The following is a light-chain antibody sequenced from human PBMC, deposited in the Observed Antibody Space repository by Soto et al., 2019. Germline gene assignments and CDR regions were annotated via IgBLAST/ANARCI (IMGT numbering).Light chain of an antibody. J-gene: IGLJ1*01. CDR1: SSDVGGYNY. CDR2: DVS. Sequence: QSALTQPASVSGSPGQSITISCTGTSSDVGGYNYVSWYQQHPGKAPKLMIYDVSNRPSGVSNRFSGSKSGNTASLTISGIQAEDEADYYCSSYTSSSTSYVFGTGTKLTVL. V-gene: IGLV2-14*01. CDR3: SSYTSSSTSYV.